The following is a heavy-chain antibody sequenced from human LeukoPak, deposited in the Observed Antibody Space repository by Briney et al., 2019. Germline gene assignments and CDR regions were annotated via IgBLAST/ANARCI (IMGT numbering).Heavy chain of an antibody. CDR2: ISYDGSNK. V-gene: IGHV3-30*04. CDR3: ARDLSSGWYFDY. J-gene: IGHJ4*02. D-gene: IGHD6-19*01. Sequence: GGSLRLSCAASGFTFSSYAMHWVRQAPGKGLEWVAVISYDGSNKYYADSVKGRFTISRDNSKNTLYLQMNSLRAEDTAVYHCARDLSSGWYFDYWGQGTLVTVSS. CDR1: GFTFSSYA.